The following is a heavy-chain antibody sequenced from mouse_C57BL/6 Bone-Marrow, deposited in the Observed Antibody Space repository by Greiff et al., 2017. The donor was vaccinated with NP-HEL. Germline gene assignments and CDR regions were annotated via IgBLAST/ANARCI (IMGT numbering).Heavy chain of an antibody. CDR2: ISDGGSYT. V-gene: IGHV5-4*01. Sequence: EVQLVESGGGLVKPGGSLKLSCAASGFTFSSYAMSWVRQTPEKRLEWVATISDGGSYTYYPDNVKGRFTISRDNAKNNLYLQMSHLKSEDTAMYYCAILLRYHWYFDVWGTGTTVTVSS. CDR3: AILLRYHWYFDV. D-gene: IGHD1-1*01. J-gene: IGHJ1*03. CDR1: GFTFSSYA.